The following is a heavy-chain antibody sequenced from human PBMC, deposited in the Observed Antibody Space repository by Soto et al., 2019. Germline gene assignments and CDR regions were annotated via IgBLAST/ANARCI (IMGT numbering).Heavy chain of an antibody. Sequence: PSETLCITCTITVGSMTIGDQYWTWLRHRPGEGLPRFGYLNHRGSLYYNPSLKSRVSMSVDTSKNQFSLNLSSVTAADTAVYYCARVDCSGGSCYDPYYYYGMDVWGQGTTVTVSS. V-gene: IGHV4-31*03. D-gene: IGHD2-15*01. CDR1: VGSMTIGDQY. CDR2: LNHRGSL. CDR3: ARVDCSGGSCYDPYYYYGMDV. J-gene: IGHJ6*01.